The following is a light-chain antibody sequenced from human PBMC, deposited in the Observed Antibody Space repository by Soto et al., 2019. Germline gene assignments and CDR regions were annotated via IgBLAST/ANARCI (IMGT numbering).Light chain of an antibody. Sequence: EIVLTQSPATLSLSPGESATLSCRASQSVSTNLAWYQQKPGQAPRLLIYGASTRATGIPARFSGSGSGTEFTLTISSLEPEDFAVYYCQRHNNWPPGAFGQGTRLEIK. CDR1: QSVSTN. CDR2: GAS. J-gene: IGKJ5*01. CDR3: QRHNNWPPGA. V-gene: IGKV3-11*01.